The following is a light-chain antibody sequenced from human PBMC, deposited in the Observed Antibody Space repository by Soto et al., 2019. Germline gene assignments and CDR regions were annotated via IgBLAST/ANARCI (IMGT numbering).Light chain of an antibody. V-gene: IGKV1-5*01. CDR1: QNIGLS. CDR3: EQYRRYPWT. J-gene: IGKJ1*01. Sequence: DIQMTQSPSTLSASVGDRVTLTCRASQNIGLSLAWFQQKPGKAPKLLIYGASSLESGVPSRFSGSGSGTEFTLIISSLQPDDFATYYCEQYRRYPWTFGQGTKVEIK. CDR2: GAS.